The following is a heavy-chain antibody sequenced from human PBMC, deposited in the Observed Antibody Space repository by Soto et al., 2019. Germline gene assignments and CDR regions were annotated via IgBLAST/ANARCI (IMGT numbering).Heavy chain of an antibody. CDR2: ISFDGNII. CDR1: EFSFSSYA. Sequence: PGGSLRLSFAAPEFSFSSYAMHRIPQAPGKGLEWVAVISFDGNIIHYADSVKGRFIISRDNSKNTLYLQMHSLSGEDTAVYYCARTFDTITYYFDYWGQGTLVTVSS. CDR3: ARTFDTITYYFDY. J-gene: IGHJ4*02. V-gene: IGHV3-30-3*01. D-gene: IGHD3-9*01.